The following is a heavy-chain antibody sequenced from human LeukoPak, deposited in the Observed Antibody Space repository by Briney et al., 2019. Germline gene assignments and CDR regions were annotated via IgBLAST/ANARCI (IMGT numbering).Heavy chain of an antibody. J-gene: IGHJ4*02. V-gene: IGHV3-53*01. CDR3: ARARYYYDSSGYYFDY. D-gene: IGHD3-22*01. Sequence: GGSLRLSCAASGFTVSSNYMSWVRQAPGKGLEWVSVVYSGGSTYYADSVKGRFTISRDNSKNTLYLQMNSLRAEDTAVYYCARARYYYDSSGYYFDYWGQGTLVTVSS. CDR2: VYSGGST. CDR1: GFTVSSNY.